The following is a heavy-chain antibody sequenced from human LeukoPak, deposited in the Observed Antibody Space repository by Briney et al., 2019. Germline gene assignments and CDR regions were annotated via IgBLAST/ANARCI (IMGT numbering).Heavy chain of an antibody. V-gene: IGHV4-4*02. Sequence: SGTLSLTCAVSGGSISSSNWWSWVRQPPGKGLEWIGEVYHSGSTNYNASLESRVTMSIDKSKNQFSLKLSSVTAADTAVYYCARLAIAVTPYYFDFWGQGTLVTVSS. D-gene: IGHD6-19*01. CDR1: GGSISSSNW. CDR3: ARLAIAVTPYYFDF. J-gene: IGHJ4*02. CDR2: VYHSGST.